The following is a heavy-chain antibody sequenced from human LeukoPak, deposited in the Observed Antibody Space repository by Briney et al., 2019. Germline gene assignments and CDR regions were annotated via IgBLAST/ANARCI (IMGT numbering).Heavy chain of an antibody. J-gene: IGHJ4*02. CDR3: AKASHQGYCSGGSCYSAAY. D-gene: IGHD2-15*01. CDR2: ISGGGVT. Sequence: GGSLRLSCAASGFTFSAFAMTWVRQAPGKGLEWVSAISGGGVTYYADSVKGRFTISRDNSKNTLNLQMNSLRAEDTAVYYCAKASHQGYCSGGSCYSAAYWGQGTLVSVSP. V-gene: IGHV3-23*01. CDR1: GFTFSAFA.